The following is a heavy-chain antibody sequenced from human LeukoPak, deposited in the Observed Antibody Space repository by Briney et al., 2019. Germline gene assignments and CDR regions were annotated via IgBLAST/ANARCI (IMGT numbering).Heavy chain of an antibody. J-gene: IGHJ4*02. Sequence: ASVKVSCKASGYTFTSYDINWVRQATGQGLEWMGWVSAYADDTNYVQKFQGRVTMTTDTSTSTAYMELRSLRFDDTAVYYCARDCIGCHGFDYWGQGTLVTVSS. D-gene: IGHD2-15*01. CDR3: ARDCIGCHGFDY. CDR1: GYTFTSYD. CDR2: VSAYADDT. V-gene: IGHV1-18*01.